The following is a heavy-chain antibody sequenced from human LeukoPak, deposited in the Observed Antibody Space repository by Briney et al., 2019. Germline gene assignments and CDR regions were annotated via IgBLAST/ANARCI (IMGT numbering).Heavy chain of an antibody. V-gene: IGHV4-59*01. CDR2: IYYSGTT. CDR3: ARDPHRGSGSYFDY. Sequence: SETLSLTCTVSGGSISRYYWNWIRQPPGKGLEWIGYIYYSGTTDYNPSLKSRVTISVDTSKNQFSLKLSSVTAADTAVYYCARDPHRGSGSYFDYWGQGTLVTVSS. D-gene: IGHD3-10*01. CDR1: GGSISRYY. J-gene: IGHJ4*02.